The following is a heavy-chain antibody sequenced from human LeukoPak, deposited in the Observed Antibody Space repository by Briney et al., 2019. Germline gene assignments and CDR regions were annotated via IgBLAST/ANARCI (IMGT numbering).Heavy chain of an antibody. CDR1: GVSFSSGDYY. Sequence: PSETLSLTCTVSGVSFSSGDYYWSCIRQPPGTGLEWIGYIYYSGSTDYNPSLKSRVTISVDTSKNQFSLKLRSVTAADTAVYYCARGSGYFDYWGPGTLVTVSS. J-gene: IGHJ4*02. CDR3: ARGSGYFDY. V-gene: IGHV4-30-4*01. D-gene: IGHD3-22*01. CDR2: IYYSGST.